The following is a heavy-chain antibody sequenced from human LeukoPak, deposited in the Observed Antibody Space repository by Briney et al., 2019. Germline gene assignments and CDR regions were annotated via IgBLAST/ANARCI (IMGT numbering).Heavy chain of an antibody. J-gene: IGHJ6*02. CDR3: ARHGFSEYDYGDYALYYYGMDV. D-gene: IGHD4-17*01. CDR2: INHSGST. Sequence: SETLSLTCAVYGGSFSGYYWSWIRQPPGKGLEWIGEINHSGSTNYNPSLKSRVTISVDTSKNQFSLKLSSVTAADTAVYYCARHGFSEYDYGDYALYYYGMDVWGQGTTVTVSS. CDR1: GGSFSGYY. V-gene: IGHV4-34*01.